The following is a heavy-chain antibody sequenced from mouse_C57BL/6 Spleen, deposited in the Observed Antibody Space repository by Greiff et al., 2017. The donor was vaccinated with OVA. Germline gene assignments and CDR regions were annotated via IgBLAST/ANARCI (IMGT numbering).Heavy chain of an antibody. Sequence: QVQLQQSGPELVKPGASVKISCKASGYAFSSSWMNWVKQRPGKGLEWIGRIYPGDGDTNYNGKFKGKATLTADKSSSTAYMQLSSLTSEDSAVYFCARRSLSYYGSSYGWYFDVWGTGTTVTVSS. CDR2: IYPGDGDT. D-gene: IGHD1-1*01. J-gene: IGHJ1*03. CDR1: GYAFSSSW. V-gene: IGHV1-82*01. CDR3: ARRSLSYYGSSYGWYFDV.